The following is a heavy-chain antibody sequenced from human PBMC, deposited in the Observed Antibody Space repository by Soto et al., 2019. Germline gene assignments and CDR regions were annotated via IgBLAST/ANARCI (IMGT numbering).Heavy chain of an antibody. CDR3: AMAGNYRYFDS. Sequence: QVQLQESGPGLVKPSETLSLTCTVSGDSVGSRTSYWSWIRQPPGKGLEWIGYVPNSGTTNYNPSLKSRVTLSVDTTNDQFSLKLASVTAADTAVYYCAMAGNYRYFDSWGQGVLVTVSS. J-gene: IGHJ4*02. V-gene: IGHV4-61*01. D-gene: IGHD1-7*01. CDR2: VPNSGTT. CDR1: GDSVGSRTSY.